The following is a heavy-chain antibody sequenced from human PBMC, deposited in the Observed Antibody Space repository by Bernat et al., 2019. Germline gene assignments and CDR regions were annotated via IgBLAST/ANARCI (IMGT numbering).Heavy chain of an antibody. CDR1: GFTVSSNY. Sequence: ELQLVESGGGLVQPGGSLRLSCAASGFTVSSNYMSWVRQAPGKGLEWVSVIYSGGDTYYADSVKGTFTISRDSSKNKLYLKMTSLRAEDTAVYYCARLLSGSYYLNHFDYWGQGTLVTVSS. V-gene: IGHV3-66*04. CDR3: ARLLSGSYYLNHFDY. CDR2: IYSGGDT. D-gene: IGHD1-26*01. J-gene: IGHJ4*02.